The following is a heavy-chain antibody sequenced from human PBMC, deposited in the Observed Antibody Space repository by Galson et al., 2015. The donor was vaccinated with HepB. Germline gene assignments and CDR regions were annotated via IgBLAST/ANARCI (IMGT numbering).Heavy chain of an antibody. CDR3: ARAVPAASSWFDP. D-gene: IGHD2-2*01. CDR1: GFTFSSYG. CDR2: ISGTAGVM. J-gene: IGHJ5*02. V-gene: IGHV3-48*02. Sequence: SLRLSCEASGFTFSSYGMNWVRQAPGKGLEWISYISGTAGVMYYADPVKGRFIISRDNAKKSVYLQMNSLRDEDTAVYYCARAVPAASSWFDPWGQGTLVTVSS.